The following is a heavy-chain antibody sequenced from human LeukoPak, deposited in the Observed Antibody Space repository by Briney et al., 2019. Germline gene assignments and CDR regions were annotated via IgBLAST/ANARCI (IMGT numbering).Heavy chain of an antibody. CDR3: ARDKRGQGWLQLQYFQH. Sequence: ASVKVSCKASGYTFTGYYMHWVRQAPGQGLEWMGWINPNSGGTNYAQKFQGRVTMTRDTSISTAYMELSRLRSDDTAVYYCARDKRGQGWLQLQYFQHWGQGTLVTVSS. CDR1: GYTFTGYY. D-gene: IGHD5-24*01. V-gene: IGHV1-2*02. CDR2: INPNSGGT. J-gene: IGHJ1*01.